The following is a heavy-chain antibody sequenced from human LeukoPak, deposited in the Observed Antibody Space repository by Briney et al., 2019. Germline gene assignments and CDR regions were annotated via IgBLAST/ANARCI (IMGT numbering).Heavy chain of an antibody. Sequence: GGSLRLSCAASGFTFSSYAMNWVRQAPGKVLEWVSAISGSGGSIYYADSVKGRFTISRDNSKNTLYLQMNSLRAEDTAVYHCAKLPYFAYFDYWGQGTLVSVSS. V-gene: IGHV3-23*01. CDR3: AKLPYFAYFDY. CDR2: ISGSGGSI. J-gene: IGHJ4*02. CDR1: GFTFSSYA. D-gene: IGHD3-9*01.